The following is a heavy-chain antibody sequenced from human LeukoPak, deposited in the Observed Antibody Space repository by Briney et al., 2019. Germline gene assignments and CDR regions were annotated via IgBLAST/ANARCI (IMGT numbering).Heavy chain of an antibody. D-gene: IGHD3-16*01. CDR3: ARRPGGYWYFDL. V-gene: IGHV4-59*08. CDR1: GGSINKFY. Sequence: SETLSLTCTVSGGSINKFYWSWIRQPPGKGLEWIGYIYYSGSTNYNPSLKSRVTISLDTSKNQFSLKLSSVTAADTAVYYCARRPGGYWYFDLWGRGTLVTVSS. CDR2: IYYSGST. J-gene: IGHJ2*01.